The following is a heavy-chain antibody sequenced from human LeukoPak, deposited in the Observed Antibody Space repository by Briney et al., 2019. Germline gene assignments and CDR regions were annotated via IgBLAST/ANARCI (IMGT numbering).Heavy chain of an antibody. J-gene: IGHJ6*02. Sequence: SETLSLTCTVSGGSISSYYRSWIRQPAGKGLEWIGRIYTSGSTNYNPSLKSRVTISVDTSRNQFSLKLSSVAAADTAVYYCAIGVPAHYYYDMDVWGQGTTVTVSS. V-gene: IGHV4-4*07. D-gene: IGHD6-25*01. CDR1: GGSISSYY. CDR2: IYTSGST. CDR3: AIGVPAHYYYDMDV.